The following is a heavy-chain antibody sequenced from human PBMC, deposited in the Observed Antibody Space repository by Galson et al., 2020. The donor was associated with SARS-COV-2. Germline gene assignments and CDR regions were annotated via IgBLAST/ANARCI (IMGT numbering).Heavy chain of an antibody. CDR1: GGSITIGDYS. Sequence: SETLSLTCTVSGGSITIGDYSWSWIRQSPGKGIEYLGYIFHSGNAYYNPSLTSRTTISVDKSKNQFSLKLDSVTAADTAVYYCATRYNGWFPSWGQGLLVTVSS. D-gene: IGHD6-19*01. CDR3: ATRYNGWFPS. J-gene: IGHJ5*02. V-gene: IGHV4-30-2*06. CDR2: IFHSGNA.